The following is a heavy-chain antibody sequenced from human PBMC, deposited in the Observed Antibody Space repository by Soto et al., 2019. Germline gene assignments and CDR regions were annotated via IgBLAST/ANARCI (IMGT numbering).Heavy chain of an antibody. Sequence: QVQLVQSGAEVKTPGSSVEVSCKASGGIFSSFSITWVRQVPGHGLEWMGGIIPMTGTPNYAEKFQGRLTLTADGSTRTAYLALSSLKSEDTAVYYCARGPILPGATSWLDPWGQGTVVIVSS. D-gene: IGHD2-2*01. CDR1: GGIFSSFS. CDR3: ARGPILPGATSWLDP. V-gene: IGHV1-69*01. J-gene: IGHJ5*02. CDR2: IIPMTGTP.